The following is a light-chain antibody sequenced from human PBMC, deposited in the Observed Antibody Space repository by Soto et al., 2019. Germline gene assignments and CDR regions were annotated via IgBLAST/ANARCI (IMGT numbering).Light chain of an antibody. J-gene: IGKJ1*01. CDR3: QQYKSYST. CDR1: QSLNSR. V-gene: IGKV1-5*01. Sequence: DIQLTQSPSTLSASVGDRVTLTCRASQSLNSRLAWYQQRPGKAPKLLIYDASTWESGVPSRFSGSGSGTEFTLTINNLQPDDLATYICQQYKSYSTFGRGTKVEIK. CDR2: DAS.